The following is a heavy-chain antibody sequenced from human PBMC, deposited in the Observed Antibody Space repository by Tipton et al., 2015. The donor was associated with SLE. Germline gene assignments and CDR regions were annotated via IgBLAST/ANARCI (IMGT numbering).Heavy chain of an antibody. CDR2: IHYSGTT. Sequence: TLSLTCTVSGGSITNHYWNWIRQPPGKGLEWIGYIHYSGTTHDNPSLKSRVTMSVDMSKNQFSLRPTSVTAADTAVYYCARTLGAIAHTVYDAFDIWGQGKMVTVSS. CDR3: ARTLGAIAHTVYDAFDI. D-gene: IGHD1-26*01. V-gene: IGHV4-59*11. CDR1: GGSITNHY. J-gene: IGHJ3*02.